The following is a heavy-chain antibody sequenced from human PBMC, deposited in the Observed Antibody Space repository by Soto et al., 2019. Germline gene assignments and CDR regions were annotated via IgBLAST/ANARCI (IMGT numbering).Heavy chain of an antibody. CDR2: IYYNGDT. Sequence: SETLSLTCSVSGGSISSSSYNWDWIRQPPGKGLEWIGTIYYNGDTDYNPSLKSRATISVDASDYQFSLKLSSVTAADTAIYYCARFSGNAFDIWGHGTMVTVSS. V-gene: IGHV4-39*01. CDR1: GGSISSSSYN. CDR3: ARFSGNAFDI. J-gene: IGHJ3*02.